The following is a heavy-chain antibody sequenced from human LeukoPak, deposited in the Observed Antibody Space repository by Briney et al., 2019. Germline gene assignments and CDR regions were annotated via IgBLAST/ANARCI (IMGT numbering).Heavy chain of an antibody. CDR1: GFTFSSYE. V-gene: IGHV3-48*03. CDR3: ARGVYCSSTSCYAEYFQH. CDR2: ISSSGSTI. Sequence: GGSLRLSCAASGFTFSSYEMNWVRQAPGKGLEWVSYISSSGSTIYYADSVEGRFTISRDNAKNSLYLQMNSLRAEDTAVYYCARGVYCSSTSCYAEYFQHWGQGTLVTVSS. D-gene: IGHD2-2*01. J-gene: IGHJ1*01.